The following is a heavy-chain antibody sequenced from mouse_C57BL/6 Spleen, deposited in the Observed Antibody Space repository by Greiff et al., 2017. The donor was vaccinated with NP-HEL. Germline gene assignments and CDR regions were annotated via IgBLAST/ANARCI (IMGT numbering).Heavy chain of an antibody. Sequence: EVQLQQSGPELVKPGASVKISCKASGYTFTDYYMNWVKQSHGKSLEWIGDINPNNGGTSYNQKFKGKATLTVDKSSSTAYMELRSLTSEDSAVYYCARKGIQVDYWGQGTTLTVSS. CDR1: GYTFTDYY. CDR3: ARKGIQVDY. V-gene: IGHV1-26*01. J-gene: IGHJ2*01. CDR2: INPNNGGT.